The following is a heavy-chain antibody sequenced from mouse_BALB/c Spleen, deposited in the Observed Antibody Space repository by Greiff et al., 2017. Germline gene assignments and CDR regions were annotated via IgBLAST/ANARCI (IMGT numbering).Heavy chain of an antibody. D-gene: IGHD2-1*01. J-gene: IGHJ2*01. V-gene: IGHV1-54*01. Sequence: QVQLQQSGAELVRPGTSVKVSCKASGYAFTNYLIEWVKQRPGQGLEWIGVINPGSGGTNYNEKFKGKATLTADKSSSTAYMQLSSLTSDDSAVYFCAREGYGNYGYFDYWGQGTTLTVSS. CDR2: INPGSGGT. CDR1: GYAFTNYL. CDR3: AREGYGNYGYFDY.